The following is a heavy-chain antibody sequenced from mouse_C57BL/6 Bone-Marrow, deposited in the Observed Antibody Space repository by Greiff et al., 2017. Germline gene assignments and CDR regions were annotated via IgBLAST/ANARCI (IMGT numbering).Heavy chain of an antibody. J-gene: IGHJ2*01. D-gene: IGHD1-1*01. CDR1: GYAFSSSW. Sequence: QVQLKESGPELVKPGASVKISCKASGYAFSSSWMNWVKQRPGKGLEWIGRIYPGDGDTKYNGKFKGKATLTADKSSSNAYMQLRSLTSEDSAVYFCALYGSFYYFDYWGKGTTLTVSS. CDR2: IYPGDGDT. V-gene: IGHV1-82*01. CDR3: ALYGSFYYFDY.